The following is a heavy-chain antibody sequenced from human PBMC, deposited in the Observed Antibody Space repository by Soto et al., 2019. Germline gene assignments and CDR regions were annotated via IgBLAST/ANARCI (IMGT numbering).Heavy chain of an antibody. CDR3: ARDNGVAAPRFDY. V-gene: IGHV4-59*01. CDR2: IYYSGST. CDR1: GGSISSYY. Sequence: PSETLSLTCTVSGGSISSYYWSWIRQPPGKGLEWIGYIYYSGSTNYNPSLKSRVTISVDTSKNQFSLKLSSVTAADTAVYYCARDNGVAAPRFDYWGQGTLVTVSS. D-gene: IGHD6-19*01. J-gene: IGHJ4*02.